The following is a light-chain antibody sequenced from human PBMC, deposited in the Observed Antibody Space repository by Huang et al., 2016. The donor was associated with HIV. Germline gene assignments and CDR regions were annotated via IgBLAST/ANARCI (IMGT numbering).Light chain of an antibody. J-gene: IGKJ3*01. CDR1: RHIYSY. V-gene: IGKV1-33*01. CDR3: QQYDSLPRT. CDR2: DAA. Sequence: DIQMTQSPSSLSASIGDRVTITCRASRHIYSYLNWYQHRPGKAPKLLICDAANREVGVPSRFSGIGSGRNYTLIISSLQPEDFATYDCQQYDSLPRTFGPGTKV.